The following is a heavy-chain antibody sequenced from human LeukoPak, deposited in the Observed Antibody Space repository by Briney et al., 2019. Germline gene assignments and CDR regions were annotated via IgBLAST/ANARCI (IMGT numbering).Heavy chain of an antibody. J-gene: IGHJ4*02. CDR1: GYTFTSYA. V-gene: IGHV1-3*01. CDR2: INAGNGNT. CDR3: ARIYCSDGSCYSGFDY. Sequence: ASVKVSCKASGYTFTSYAMHWVRQAPGQRLEWMGWINAGNGNTKYSQKFQGRVTITRDTSASTAYMELSSLRSEDTAVYYCARIYCSDGSCYSGFDYWGQGTLVTVSS. D-gene: IGHD2-15*01.